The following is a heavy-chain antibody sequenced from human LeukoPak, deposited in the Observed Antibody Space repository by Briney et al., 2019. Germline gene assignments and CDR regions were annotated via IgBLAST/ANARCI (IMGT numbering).Heavy chain of an antibody. V-gene: IGHV3-30*02. Sequence: GGSLRLSCAASGFTFSSYGMHWVRQAPGKGLEWVAFIRYDGSNKYYADSVKGRFTISRDNSKNTLYLQMNSLRAEDTAVYYCAKDRRIRSGYYPFDYWGQGTLVTVSP. CDR3: AKDRRIRSGYYPFDY. CDR2: IRYDGSNK. D-gene: IGHD3-22*01. CDR1: GFTFSSYG. J-gene: IGHJ4*02.